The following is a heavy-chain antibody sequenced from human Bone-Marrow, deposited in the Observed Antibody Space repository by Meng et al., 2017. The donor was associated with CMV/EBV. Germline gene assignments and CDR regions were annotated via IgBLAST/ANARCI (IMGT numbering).Heavy chain of an antibody. CDR1: GFTFINYA. V-gene: IGHV3-30*04. J-gene: IGHJ3*02. CDR3: ARENWNYGADAFDI. CDR2: ISYDGSNE. Sequence: GGSLRLSCAASGFTFINYAMHWVRQAPGKGLEWVAVISYDGSNEYYADSVKGRFTISRDNSKNTLYLQMHSLRAEDTAVYYCARENWNYGADAFDIWGQGTRVTGSS. D-gene: IGHD1-7*01.